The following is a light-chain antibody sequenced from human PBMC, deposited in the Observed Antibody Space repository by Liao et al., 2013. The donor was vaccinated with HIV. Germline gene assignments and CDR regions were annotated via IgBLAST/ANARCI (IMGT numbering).Light chain of an antibody. CDR1: KLGNKN. CDR3: QVWDTSSSQVV. J-gene: IGLJ2*01. Sequence: SYELTQPPSVSVSPGQTASVTCSGDKLGNKNICWYQQKPGQAPVLVIYYDSDRPSGIPERFSGSNSGNTATLTISRVEAGDEADYYCQVWDTSSSQVVFGGGTRLTVL. V-gene: IGLV3-1*01. CDR2: YDS.